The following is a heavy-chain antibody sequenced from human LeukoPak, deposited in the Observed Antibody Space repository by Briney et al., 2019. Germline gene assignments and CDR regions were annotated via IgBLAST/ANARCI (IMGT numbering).Heavy chain of an antibody. V-gene: IGHV1-46*01. CDR2: INPSGGST. Sequence: GASVKVSCKASGYTFTSYYMHWVRQAPGQGLEWMGIINPSGGSTSYAQKFQGRVTMTRDTSTSTVYMELSSLRSEDTAVYYCARVKLSLLRDNWFDPWGQGTLVTVSS. D-gene: IGHD2-15*01. CDR1: GYTFTSYY. J-gene: IGHJ5*02. CDR3: ARVKLSLLRDNWFDP.